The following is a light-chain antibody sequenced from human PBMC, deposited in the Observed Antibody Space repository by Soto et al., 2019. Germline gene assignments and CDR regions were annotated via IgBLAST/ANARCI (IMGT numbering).Light chain of an antibody. V-gene: IGKV3-20*01. J-gene: IGKJ4*01. Sequence: EIVLRQSPGTLSWSPGERATLTCRASQSVSSSSLAWYQQKSGQAPRLLIFGASSRATGMSDRFSGSGSGTDFTLNISRLAPEDFAVYYCQQYVSIPLTFGGGTKVDIK. CDR1: QSVSSSS. CDR3: QQYVSIPLT. CDR2: GAS.